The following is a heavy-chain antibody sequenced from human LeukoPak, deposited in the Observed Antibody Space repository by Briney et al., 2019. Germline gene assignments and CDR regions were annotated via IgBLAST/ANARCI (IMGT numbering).Heavy chain of an antibody. J-gene: IGHJ4*02. D-gene: IGHD3-10*01. Sequence: SVKVSCKASGGTFSSYAISWVRQAPGQGLEWMGGVIPIFGTANYAQKFQGRVTITADESTSTAYMELSSLRSEDTAVYYCAKEALWGPGDYWGQGTLVTVSS. CDR2: VIPIFGTA. V-gene: IGHV1-69*13. CDR3: AKEALWGPGDY. CDR1: GGTFSSYA.